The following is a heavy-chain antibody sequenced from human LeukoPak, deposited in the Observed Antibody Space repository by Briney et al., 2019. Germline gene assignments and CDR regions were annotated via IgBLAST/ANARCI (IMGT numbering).Heavy chain of an antibody. CDR2: IYYSGST. D-gene: IGHD2-2*01. J-gene: IGHJ4*02. CDR1: GGSISSGDYY. CDR3: ARLGPINSSWQLTYYFDY. V-gene: IGHV4-30-4*08. Sequence: PSETLSLTCTVSGGSISSGDYYWSWIRQPPGKGLEWIGYIYYSGSTYYNPSLKSRVTISVDTSKNQFSLKLTSVTAADTAVYYCARLGPINSSWQLTYYFDYWGQGTLVTVSS.